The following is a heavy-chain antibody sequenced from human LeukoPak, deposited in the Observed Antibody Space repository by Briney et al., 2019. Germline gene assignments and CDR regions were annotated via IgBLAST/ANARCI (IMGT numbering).Heavy chain of an antibody. Sequence: GGSLRLSCAASGFTFSDYYMSWIRQTPGKGLEWVSYISSSGYTTYHADSVKGRFTISRDNAKSSLYLQMNSLRAEDTAVYYCARGSGIAAAGRFDYWGQGTLVTVSS. V-gene: IGHV3-11*01. CDR3: ARGSGIAAAGRFDY. D-gene: IGHD6-13*01. CDR2: ISSSGYTT. J-gene: IGHJ4*02. CDR1: GFTFSDYY.